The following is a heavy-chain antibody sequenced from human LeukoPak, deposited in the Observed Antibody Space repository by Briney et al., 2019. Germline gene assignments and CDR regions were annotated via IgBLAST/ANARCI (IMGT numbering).Heavy chain of an antibody. CDR2: ISGSGGST. J-gene: IGHJ6*02. D-gene: IGHD6-13*01. V-gene: IGHV3-23*01. CDR1: GFTFSSYE. Sequence: GGSLILSCAASGFTFSSYEMNWVRQAPGKGLEWVSAISGSGGSTYYADSVKGRFTISRDNSKNTLYLQMNSLRAEDTAVYYCAKDWQQLDYYYYGMDVWGQGTTVTVSS. CDR3: AKDWQQLDYYYYGMDV.